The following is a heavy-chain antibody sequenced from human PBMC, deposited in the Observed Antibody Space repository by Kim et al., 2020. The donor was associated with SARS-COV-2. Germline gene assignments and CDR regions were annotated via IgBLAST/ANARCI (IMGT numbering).Heavy chain of an antibody. Sequence: ASVKVSCKASGYTFTSYAMHWVRQAPGQRLEWMGWINAGNGNTKYSQKFQGRVTITRDTSASTAYMELSSLRSEDTAVYYCARDFLEIRSSGCPDYWGQGTLVTVSS. CDR1: GYTFTSYA. CDR3: ARDFLEIRSSGCPDY. D-gene: IGHD6-19*01. CDR2: INAGNGNT. V-gene: IGHV1-3*01. J-gene: IGHJ4*02.